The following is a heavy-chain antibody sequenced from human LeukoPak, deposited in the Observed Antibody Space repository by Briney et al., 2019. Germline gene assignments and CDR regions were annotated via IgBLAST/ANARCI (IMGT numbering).Heavy chain of an antibody. V-gene: IGHV1-46*01. J-gene: IGHJ6*02. CDR2: INPSGGST. Sequence: GASVTVSYKASGYTXTSYYMHGVRQAPGQGREWMGIINPSGGSTSYAQKFQGRVTMTRDTSTSTVYMELSSLRSEDTAVYYCARDFSVVVVAATPEGYGMDVWGQGTTVTVSS. CDR3: ARDFSVVVVAATPEGYGMDV. CDR1: GYTXTSYY. D-gene: IGHD2-15*01.